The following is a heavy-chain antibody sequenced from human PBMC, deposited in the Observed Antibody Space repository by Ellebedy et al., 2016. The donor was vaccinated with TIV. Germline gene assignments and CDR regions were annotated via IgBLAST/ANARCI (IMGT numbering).Heavy chain of an antibody. CDR1: GFTFRNYW. Sequence: GESLKISCAASGFTFRNYWMTWVRPAPGKGLEWVANIKQDGSERYYVDSVKGRFAISRDNAKNSLYLQMNSLGDEDTAVYYCARDQWLGRAYYFDYWGQGTLVTVSS. J-gene: IGHJ4*02. CDR3: ARDQWLGRAYYFDY. D-gene: IGHD6-19*01. V-gene: IGHV3-7*01. CDR2: IKQDGSER.